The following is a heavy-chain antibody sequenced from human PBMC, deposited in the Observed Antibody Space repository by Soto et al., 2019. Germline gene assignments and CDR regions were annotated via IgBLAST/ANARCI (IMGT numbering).Heavy chain of an antibody. CDR3: ARGDPGGYNWNYVRSSPQYYYYGMDV. D-gene: IGHD1-7*01. CDR1: GGSISSYY. J-gene: IGHJ6*02. CDR2: IYYSGSN. V-gene: IGHV4-59*01. Sequence: PSETLSLTCTVSGGSISSYYWSWIRQPPGKGREWIGYIYYSGSNNYNPSPKSRVTISVDTSKNQFSLKLSSVTAADTAVYYCARGDPGGYNWNYVRSSPQYYYYGMDVWGQGTTVTVSS.